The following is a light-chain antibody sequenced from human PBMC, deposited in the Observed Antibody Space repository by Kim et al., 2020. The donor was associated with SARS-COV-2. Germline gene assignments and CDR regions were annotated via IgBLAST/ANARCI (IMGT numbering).Light chain of an antibody. CDR1: SGHRNFA. J-gene: IGLJ3*02. Sequence: VRLTCTLSSGHRNFAIAWHQRQPHRGPRFLMTLNSDGSHTKGDGIPDRFSGSSSGAEPYLTFSSLRSEDEADHYCKTWRPGIQWVLGGGTQLTVL. V-gene: IGLV4-69*01. CDR3: KTWRPGIQWV. CDR2: LNSDGSH.